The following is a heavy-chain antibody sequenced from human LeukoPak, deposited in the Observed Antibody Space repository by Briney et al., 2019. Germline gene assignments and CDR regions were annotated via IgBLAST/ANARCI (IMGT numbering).Heavy chain of an antibody. CDR1: GGSISSYY. CDR2: IYYSGST. J-gene: IGHJ4*02. D-gene: IGHD4-23*01. Sequence: TSETLSLTCTVSGGSISSYYWSWIRQPPGKGLEWIGCIYYSGSTNYNPSLKSRVTISVDTSKNQFSLKLSSVTAADTAVYYCAATGGNSFPIDYWGQGTLVTVSS. V-gene: IGHV4-59*01. CDR3: AATGGNSFPIDY.